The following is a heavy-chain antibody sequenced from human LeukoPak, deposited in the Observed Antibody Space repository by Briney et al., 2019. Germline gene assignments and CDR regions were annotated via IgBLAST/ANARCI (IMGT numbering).Heavy chain of an antibody. J-gene: IGHJ4*02. CDR2: IYPGDSDT. CDR3: ARPSLDGYNPLAIDY. CDR1: GYSFTSYW. Sequence: GESLKISCKGSGYSFTSYWIGWVRQMPGKGLEWMGIIYPGDSDTRYSPSFQGQVTISADKSISTAYLQWSSLKASDTAMYYCARPSLDGYNPLAIDYWGQGTLVTVSS. D-gene: IGHD5-24*01. V-gene: IGHV5-51*01.